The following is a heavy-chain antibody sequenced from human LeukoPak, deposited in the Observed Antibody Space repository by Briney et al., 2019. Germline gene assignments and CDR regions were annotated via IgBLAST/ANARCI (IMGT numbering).Heavy chain of an antibody. CDR3: VTWSEDTAMVDFDY. D-gene: IGHD5-18*01. CDR2: INPNSGGT. V-gene: IGHV1-2*06. J-gene: IGHJ4*02. Sequence: ASVKVSCKASGYTFTGYYMHWVRQAPGQGLEWMGRINPNSGGTNYAQKFQGRVTMTRDTSISTAYMELSRLRSDDTAVYYCVTWSEDTAMVDFDYWGQGTLVTVSS. CDR1: GYTFTGYY.